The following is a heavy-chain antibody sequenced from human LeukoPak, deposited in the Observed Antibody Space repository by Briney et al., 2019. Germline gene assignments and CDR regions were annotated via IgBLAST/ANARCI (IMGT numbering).Heavy chain of an antibody. J-gene: IGHJ3*02. Sequence: SETLSLTCTVSGGSISSYYWSWSRQPAGQGLEWIGRIYASGSTNYNPSLKSRVIMSVDTSKNQFSLKLSSVPAADTAVYYCAGQDIVVVQAFDIWGQGTMVTVSS. CDR1: GGSISSYY. D-gene: IGHD2-2*01. CDR2: IYASGST. V-gene: IGHV4-4*07. CDR3: AGQDIVVVQAFDI.